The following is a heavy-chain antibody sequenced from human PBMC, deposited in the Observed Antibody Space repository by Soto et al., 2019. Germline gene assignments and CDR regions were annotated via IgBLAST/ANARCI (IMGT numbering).Heavy chain of an antibody. CDR2: ISSSSSYT. V-gene: IGHV3-11*06. CDR3: ARALTPAHYYDSSGYYVNSN. Sequence: PGGSLRLSCAAAGFNFSDYYMSWIRQAPGKGLEWVSYISSSSSYTNYADSVKGRFTISRDNAKNSLYLQMNSLRAEDTAVYYCARALTPAHYYDSSGYYVNSNWGQGTLVTVSS. J-gene: IGHJ4*02. CDR1: GFNFSDYY. D-gene: IGHD3-22*01.